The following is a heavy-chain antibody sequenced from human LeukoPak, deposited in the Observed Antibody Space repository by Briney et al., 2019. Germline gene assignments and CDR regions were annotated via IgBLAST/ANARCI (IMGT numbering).Heavy chain of an antibody. Sequence: ASVKVSCKASGYTFTSYDINWVRQATGQGLEWMGWMNPNSGNTGYAQKFQGRVTITRNTSISTAYMELSSLRSEDTAVYYCARPLYCCSTSCYWPFEYWRQGTVVTVSS. V-gene: IGHV1-8*03. D-gene: IGHD2-2*01. J-gene: IGHJ4*02. CDR2: MNPNSGNT. CDR3: ARPLYCCSTSCYWPFEY. CDR1: GYTFTSYD.